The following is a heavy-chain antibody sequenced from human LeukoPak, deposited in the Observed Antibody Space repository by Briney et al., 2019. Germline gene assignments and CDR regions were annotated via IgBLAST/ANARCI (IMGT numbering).Heavy chain of an antibody. Sequence: GGSLRLSCAASGFTFSSYAMSWVRQAPGKGLEWVSAISGSGGSTYYADSVKGRFTISRDNSKNTLYLQMNSLRAEDKGVYYCANPHLGGYDLFDYWGQGTLVTVSS. CDR3: ANPHLGGYDLFDY. CDR1: GFTFSSYA. V-gene: IGHV3-23*01. D-gene: IGHD5-12*01. J-gene: IGHJ4*02. CDR2: ISGSGGST.